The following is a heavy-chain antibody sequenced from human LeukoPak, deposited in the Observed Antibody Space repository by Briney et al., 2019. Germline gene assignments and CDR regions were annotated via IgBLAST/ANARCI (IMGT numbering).Heavy chain of an antibody. V-gene: IGHV4-34*01. CDR3: AGKGDGDRLDY. J-gene: IGHJ4*02. Sequence: PSETLSLTCAVYGGSFSGYYWSWIRQPPGKGLEWVGEINHSGSTNYNPSLKSRVTISVDTSKNQFSLKLSSVTAADTAVYYCAGKGDGDRLDYWGQGTLVTVSS. D-gene: IGHD4-17*01. CDR2: INHSGST. CDR1: GGSFSGYY.